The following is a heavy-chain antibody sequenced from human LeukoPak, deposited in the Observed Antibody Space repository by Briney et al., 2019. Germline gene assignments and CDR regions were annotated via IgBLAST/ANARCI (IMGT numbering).Heavy chain of an antibody. CDR1: GGSISSYY. CDR3: ARPYSSGWSGAFDI. Sequence: SGTLSLTCTVSGGSISSYYWSWIRQPPGKGLEWIGNIYTSGNTNYNPSLKSRVAISVDTSKNQFSLKLNSVTAADTAVYYCARPYSSGWSGAFDIWAKGQWSPSLQ. CDR2: IYTSGNT. J-gene: IGHJ3*02. D-gene: IGHD6-19*01. V-gene: IGHV4-4*09.